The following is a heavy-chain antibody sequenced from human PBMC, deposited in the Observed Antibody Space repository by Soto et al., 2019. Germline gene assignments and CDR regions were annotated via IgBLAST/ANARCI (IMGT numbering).Heavy chain of an antibody. CDR1: GYMFISYG. J-gene: IGHJ4*02. CDR3: ARDMTYYYSSGSDIELDS. Sequence: ALVMVSCKASGYMFISYGISWVRQAPGQGLEWLGWISAYDGDTKYAQKLQGRVTMTTDTSTTTAYMELRSLRSDDTAVYYCARDMTYYYSSGSDIELDSWGQGTLVTVSS. V-gene: IGHV1-18*01. D-gene: IGHD3-10*01. CDR2: ISAYDGDT.